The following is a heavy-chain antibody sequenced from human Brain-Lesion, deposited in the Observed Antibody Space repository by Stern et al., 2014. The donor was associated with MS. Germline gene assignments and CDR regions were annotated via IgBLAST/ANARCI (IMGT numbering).Heavy chain of an antibody. CDR1: RYLFTGYL. CDR2: NHPQTGGI. J-gene: IGHJ6*02. CDR3: ARDQRGITIFGVVTDYYYLGMDV. V-gene: IGHV1-2*02. Sequence: QVQLVEFRTEVKKPGAPAKGSCKTSRYLFTGYLIHSEGQATVQGLEGMPLNHPQTGGIQYAQKFQGRVTMSRDTSISTAYVELSSLTSDDTAVYYCARDQRGITIFGVVTDYYYLGMDVWGQGTTVPVSS. D-gene: IGHD3-3*01.